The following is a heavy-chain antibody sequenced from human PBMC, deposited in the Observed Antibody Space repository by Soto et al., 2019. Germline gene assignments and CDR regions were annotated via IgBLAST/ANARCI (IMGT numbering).Heavy chain of an antibody. D-gene: IGHD6-6*01. CDR2: IIPIFGTA. CDR1: GGTFSSYA. Sequence: SVKVSCKASGGTFSSYAISCVRQAPGQGLEWMGGIIPIFGTANYAQKFQGRVTITADESTSTAYMELSSLRSEDTAVYYCARDIAARLIPDAFGIWGQGTMVTVSS. CDR3: ARDIAARLIPDAFGI. V-gene: IGHV1-69*13. J-gene: IGHJ3*02.